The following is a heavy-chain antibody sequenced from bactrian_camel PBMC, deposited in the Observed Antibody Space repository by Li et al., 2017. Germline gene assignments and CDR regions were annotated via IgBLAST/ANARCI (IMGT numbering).Heavy chain of an antibody. CDR2: IYTGLGRP. V-gene: IGHV3S54*01. CDR1: GSIYNDNC. J-gene: IGHJ4*01. Sequence: HVQLVESGGGSVQAGGSRRLSCTPSGSIYNDNCMGWIRQAPGMEREAVAAIYTGLGRPLYADSVLGRFTISKDNARKTVYLQMNNLQPEDTATYYCAEGRGSHGEHCYSLNYWGQGTQVTVS. D-gene: IGHD6*01. CDR3: AEGRGSHGEHCYSLNY.